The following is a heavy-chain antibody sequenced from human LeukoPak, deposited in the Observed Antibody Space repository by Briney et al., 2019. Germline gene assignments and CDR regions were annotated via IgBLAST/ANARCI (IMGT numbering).Heavy chain of an antibody. CDR3: AADRAGSYLRFVY. CDR1: GFTFTSSV. D-gene: IGHD3-10*01. J-gene: IGHJ4*02. CDR2: VDVGSGNT. Sequence: ASVKVSCKASGFTFTSSVVQWVRQARGQRLEWIGWVDVGSGNTNYAQKFQERVTITRDMSTSTAYMELSSQRFEDTAVYYCAADRAGSYLRFVYWGQGTPVTVSS. V-gene: IGHV1-58*01.